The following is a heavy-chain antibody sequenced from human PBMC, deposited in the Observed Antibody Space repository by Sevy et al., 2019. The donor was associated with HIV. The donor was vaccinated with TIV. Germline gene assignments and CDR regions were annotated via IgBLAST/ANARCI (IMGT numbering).Heavy chain of an antibody. CDR2: VTSDGTT. J-gene: IGHJ4*02. CDR3: AGGDTTMITDLDY. D-gene: IGHD1-20*01. CDR1: GLTLTTTG. Sequence: GRSLRLSCAASGLTLTTTGMSWVRQAPGKGLEWVAGVTSDGTTYYADSVRDRFTVSRDNSKNTLYRQLNSLRADDTAVFYCAGGDTTMITDLDYWGQGTLVTVSS. V-gene: IGHV3-23*01.